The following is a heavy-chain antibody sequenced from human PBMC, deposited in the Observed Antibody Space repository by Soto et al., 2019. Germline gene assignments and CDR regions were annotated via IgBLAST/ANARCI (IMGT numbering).Heavy chain of an antibody. CDR3: ARHEFSYHNSWFDP. Sequence: SETLSLTCTVSGDSISSSKYYCGWIRQPPGKGLEWIGSIYFGGITYYNPSLKSRVTISVDTSKNQFSLELSSVTAVDTAVFYCARHEFSYHNSWFDPWGQGTLVTVSS. CDR1: GDSISSSKYY. CDR2: IYFGGIT. D-gene: IGHD5-18*01. J-gene: IGHJ5*02. V-gene: IGHV4-39*01.